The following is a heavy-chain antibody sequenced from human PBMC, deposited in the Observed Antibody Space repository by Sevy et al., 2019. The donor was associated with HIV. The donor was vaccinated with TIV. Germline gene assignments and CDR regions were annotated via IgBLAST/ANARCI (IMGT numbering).Heavy chain of an antibody. CDR2: FDPEDGET. V-gene: IGHV1-24*01. Sequence: ASVKVSCKVSGYTLSQLSMHWVRQAPGKGLEWMGSFDPEDGETLYAQKLQGRVTMTEDTSIDTAYMELNSLRSEDTAVYYCATTKDYYESSGCPFGYCGQGTLVTVSS. J-gene: IGHJ4*02. CDR1: GYTLSQLS. D-gene: IGHD3-22*01. CDR3: ATTKDYYESSGCPFGY.